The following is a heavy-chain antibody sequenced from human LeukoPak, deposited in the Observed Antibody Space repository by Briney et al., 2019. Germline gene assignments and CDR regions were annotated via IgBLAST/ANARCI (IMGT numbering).Heavy chain of an antibody. Sequence: SVKVSCKASGYTFTGYYMHWVRQAPGQGLEWMGRIIPILGIANYAQKFQGRVTITADKSTSTAYMELSSLTSDDTAVYYCARGFANWFDSWGQGTLVTVSS. CDR2: IIPILGIA. J-gene: IGHJ5*01. V-gene: IGHV1-69*04. CDR1: GYTFTGYY. CDR3: ARGFANWFDS.